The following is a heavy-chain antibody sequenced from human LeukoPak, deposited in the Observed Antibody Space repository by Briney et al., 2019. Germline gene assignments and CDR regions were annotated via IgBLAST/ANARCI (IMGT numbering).Heavy chain of an antibody. CDR2: IYPCNSDT. D-gene: IGHD2-2*01. Sequence: GESLKISCKGSGYIFTSYWIGWVRQMPGKGLEWMGIIYPCNSDTRYRPSFQGQVTISADKSITTAYLQWSSLKASDTAMYYCARLGTTSGDGMDVWGKGTTVTVSS. CDR1: GYIFTSYW. J-gene: IGHJ6*04. V-gene: IGHV5-51*01. CDR3: ARLGTTSGDGMDV.